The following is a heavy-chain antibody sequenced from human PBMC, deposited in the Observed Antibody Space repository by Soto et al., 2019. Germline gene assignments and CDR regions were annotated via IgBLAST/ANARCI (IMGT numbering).Heavy chain of an antibody. V-gene: IGHV3-33*01. CDR1: GFPFSSYG. J-gene: IGHJ4*02. D-gene: IGHD6-19*01. CDR2: IWYDGSNK. Sequence: GGSLRLSCAASGFPFSSYGMHWVRQAPGKGLEWVAVIWYDGSNKYYADSVKGRFTISRDNSKNTLYLQMNSLRAEDTAVYYCARESGYSSGWYSGWGQGTLVTVSS. CDR3: ARESGYSSGWYSG.